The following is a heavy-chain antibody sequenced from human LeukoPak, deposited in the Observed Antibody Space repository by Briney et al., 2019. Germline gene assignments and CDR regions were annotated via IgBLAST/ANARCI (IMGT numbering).Heavy chain of an antibody. Sequence: GRSLRLSCAASGFTFSTYAMHWVRQAPGEGVEWVAVISYDGSNKYYRDSVKGRFTISRDNSKNTLYLQMNSLKPEDTAVYYCARDGAVAGTIDYWGQGTLVTVSS. J-gene: IGHJ4*02. CDR1: GFTFSTYA. CDR3: ARDGAVAGTIDY. V-gene: IGHV3-30-3*01. CDR2: ISYDGSNK. D-gene: IGHD6-19*01.